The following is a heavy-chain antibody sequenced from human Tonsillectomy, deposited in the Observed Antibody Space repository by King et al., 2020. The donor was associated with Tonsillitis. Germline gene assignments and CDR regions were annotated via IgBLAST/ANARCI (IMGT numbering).Heavy chain of an antibody. CDR2: IYCADVK. CDR3: AHRLNWNYAFDI. CDR1: GSSFRTSGVG. V-gene: IGHV2-5*02. J-gene: IGHJ3*02. Sequence: TLKESGPTLVKPTQTLTLTCTFSGSSFRTSGVGVGWIRQPPGKALEWRALIYCADVKRYSTSLKISLTITKDTSTNQVVLTMTNVDPVDTATYFCAHRLNWNYAFDIWGQGTMVTVSS. D-gene: IGHD1-7*01.